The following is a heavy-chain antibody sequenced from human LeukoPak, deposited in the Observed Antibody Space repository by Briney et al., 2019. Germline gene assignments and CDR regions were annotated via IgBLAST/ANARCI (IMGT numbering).Heavy chain of an antibody. J-gene: IGHJ4*02. CDR2: IYYTGAT. V-gene: IGHV4-59*01. D-gene: IGHD5-18*01. Sequence: SETLSLTCTVSGGSISTYYWSWIRLPPGKGLEWIGYIYYTGATYYNPSLKSRVTISLDASKNHFSLKLSSVTAADAAVYYCARAGYSYGTGYYFDYWGQGALVTVSS. CDR3: ARAGYSYGTGYYFDY. CDR1: GGSISTYY.